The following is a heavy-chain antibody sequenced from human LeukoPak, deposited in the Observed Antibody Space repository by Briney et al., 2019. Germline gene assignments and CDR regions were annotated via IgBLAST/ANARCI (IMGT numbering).Heavy chain of an antibody. Sequence: PSETLSLTCAVSGGSISSGGYSWSWIRQPPGKGLEWIGYIYHSESTYYNPSLKSRVTISVDRSKNQFSLKLSSVTAADTAVYYCARVGSDGDLDYWGQGTLVTVSS. CDR1: GGSISSGGYS. J-gene: IGHJ4*02. CDR3: ARVGSDGDLDY. CDR2: IYHSEST. V-gene: IGHV4-30-2*01. D-gene: IGHD4-17*01.